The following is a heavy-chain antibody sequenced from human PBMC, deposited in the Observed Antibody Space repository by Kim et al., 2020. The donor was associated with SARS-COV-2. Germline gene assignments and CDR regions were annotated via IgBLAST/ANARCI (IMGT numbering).Heavy chain of an antibody. D-gene: IGHD3-10*01. V-gene: IGHV3-21*01. CDR1: GFTFSSYS. Sequence: GGSLRLSCAASGFTFSSYSMNWVRQAPGKGLEWVSSISSSSSYIYYADSVKGRFTISRDNAKNSLYLQMNSLRAEDTAVYYCARSVSHGSGSYYNWFDPWGQGTLVTVSS. J-gene: IGHJ5*02. CDR3: ARSVSHGSGSYYNWFDP. CDR2: ISSSSSYI.